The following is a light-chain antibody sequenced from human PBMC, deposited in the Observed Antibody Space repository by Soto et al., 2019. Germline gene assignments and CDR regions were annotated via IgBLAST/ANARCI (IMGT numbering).Light chain of an antibody. CDR3: QKRSNWPLT. V-gene: IGKV3-11*01. CDR1: QSVSTF. J-gene: IGKJ4*01. CDR2: DAS. Sequence: EIVLTQSPATVSLSPGERATLSCRASQSVSTFLAWYQQKPGQAPRLLIYDASNRATGIPARFSGSGSGTDFILTISSLEPEDFAVYYCQKRSNWPLTFGGGNKVEIK.